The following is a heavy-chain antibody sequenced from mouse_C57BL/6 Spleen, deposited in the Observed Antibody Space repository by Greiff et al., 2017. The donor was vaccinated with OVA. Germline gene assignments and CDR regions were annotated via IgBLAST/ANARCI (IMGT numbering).Heavy chain of an antibody. CDR3: ARWLRENFDY. J-gene: IGHJ2*01. CDR1: GYTFTSYW. Sequence: VQLQQPGAELVRPGTSVKLSCKASGYTFTSYWMHWVKQRPGQGLEWIGVIDPSDSYTNYNQKFNGKATLTVDTSSSTAYMQLSSLTSEDSAVYYCARWLRENFDYWGQGTTLTVSS. V-gene: IGHV1-59*01. CDR2: IDPSDSYT. D-gene: IGHD2-2*01.